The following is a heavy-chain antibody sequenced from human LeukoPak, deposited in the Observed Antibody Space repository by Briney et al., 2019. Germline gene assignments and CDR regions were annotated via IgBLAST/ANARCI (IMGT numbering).Heavy chain of an antibody. CDR1: GYTFTGYY. D-gene: IGHD5-24*01. V-gene: IGHV1-2*02. Sequence: GASVKVSCKASGYTFTGYYMHWVRQAPGQGLEWMGWINPNSGGTNYAQKFQGRVTMTRDTSISTAYMELSRLRSDDTAVYYCARHAPLHGYMGYFDYWGQGTLVTVSS. CDR2: INPNSGGT. CDR3: ARHAPLHGYMGYFDY. J-gene: IGHJ4*02.